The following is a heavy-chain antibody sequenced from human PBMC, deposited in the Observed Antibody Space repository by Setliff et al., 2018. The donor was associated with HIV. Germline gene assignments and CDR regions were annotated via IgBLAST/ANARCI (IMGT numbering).Heavy chain of an antibody. CDR2: MYHSGST. Sequence: PSETLSLTCAVSGYSISSGCYWGWIRQPPGKGLEWIGSMYHSGSTYYNPSLRSRVMISVDTSKNQFSLKLSAVTAADTAVYYCARNHVFGSRTGFDPWGPGILVTVSS. D-gene: IGHD3-10*01. CDR1: GYSISSGCY. J-gene: IGHJ5*02. V-gene: IGHV4-38-2*01. CDR3: ARNHVFGSRTGFDP.